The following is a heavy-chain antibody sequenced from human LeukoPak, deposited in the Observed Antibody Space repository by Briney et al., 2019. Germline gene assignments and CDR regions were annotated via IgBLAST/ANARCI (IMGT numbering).Heavy chain of an antibody. CDR3: ATHGSYYYDSSGYYPPFDY. CDR2: ISGSGGST. J-gene: IGHJ4*02. CDR1: GFTFSSYA. Sequence: QTGGSLRLSCAASGFTFSSYAMSWVRQAPGKGLEWVSAISGSGGSTYYADSVKGRFTISRDNSKNTLYLQMNSLRAEDTAVYYCATHGSYYYDSSGYYPPFDYWGQGTLVTVSS. V-gene: IGHV3-23*01. D-gene: IGHD3-22*01.